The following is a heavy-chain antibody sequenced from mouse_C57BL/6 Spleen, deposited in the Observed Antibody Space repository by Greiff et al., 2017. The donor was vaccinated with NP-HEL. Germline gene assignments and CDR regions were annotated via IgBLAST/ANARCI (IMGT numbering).Heavy chain of an antibody. D-gene: IGHD1-1*01. CDR2: ISDGGSYT. J-gene: IGHJ1*03. CDR1: GFTFSSYA. CDR3: ARGDYYYGSSLWYFDV. Sequence: EVHLVESGGGLVKPGGSLKLSCAASGFTFSSYAMSWVRQTPEKRLEWVATISDGGSYTYYPDNVKGRFTISRDNAKNNLYLQMSHLKSEDTAMYYCARGDYYYGSSLWYFDVWGTGTTVTVSS. V-gene: IGHV5-4*01.